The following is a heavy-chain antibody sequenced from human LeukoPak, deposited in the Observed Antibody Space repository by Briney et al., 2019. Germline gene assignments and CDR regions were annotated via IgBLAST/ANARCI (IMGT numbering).Heavy chain of an antibody. J-gene: IGHJ4*01. CDR1: GFTFSSYD. CDR3: ARRRAEDYNDFVHFDY. Sequence: PGGSLRLTCAASGFTFSSYDMTWVRQAPGMGLEWVSRIRGGGGTTYYADSVKGRFTLSRDNTKNTLYLQMNSLRAEDTAVYYCARRRAEDYNDFVHFDYWGHGILVTVSS. CDR2: IRGGGGTT. V-gene: IGHV3-23*01. D-gene: IGHD4-17*01.